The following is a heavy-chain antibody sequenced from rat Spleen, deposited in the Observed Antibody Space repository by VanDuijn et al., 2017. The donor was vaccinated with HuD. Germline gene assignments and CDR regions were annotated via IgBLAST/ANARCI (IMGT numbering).Heavy chain of an antibody. CDR3: ARRFDFDY. V-gene: IGHV5-29*01. CDR2: ISFDGYNT. D-gene: IGHD4-3*01. J-gene: IGHJ2*01. Sequence: EVQLVESGGGLVQPGRSLKLSCAASGFTFSAYDMAWVRQAPTKGLEWVATISFDGYNTYYRDSVKGRFTISRDNAKSTLYLQMDSLRSEDTATYYCARRFDFDYWGQGVMVTVSS. CDR1: GFTFSAYD.